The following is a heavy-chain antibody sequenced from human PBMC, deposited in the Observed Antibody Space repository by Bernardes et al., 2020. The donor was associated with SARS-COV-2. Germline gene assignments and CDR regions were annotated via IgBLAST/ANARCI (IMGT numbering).Heavy chain of an antibody. CDR3: ARPRSGLLSSMDV. V-gene: IGHV5-51*01. CDR1: GYNFTRYW. J-gene: IGHJ6*02. Sequence: GESLKISCQGSGYNFTRYWIGWVRQMPGKGLEWMGIIYPRDSDTRYSPAFHGQVTISADKSISTAYLQWSSLKASDTAMYYCARPRSGLLSSMDVWGQGTTVTVSS. CDR2: IYPRDSDT. D-gene: IGHD6-25*01.